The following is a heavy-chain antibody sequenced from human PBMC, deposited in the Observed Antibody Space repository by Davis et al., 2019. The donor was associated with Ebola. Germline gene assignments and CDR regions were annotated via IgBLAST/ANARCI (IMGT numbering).Heavy chain of an antibody. CDR3: ARHARVITVFDP. Sequence: SETLSLTCSVSGGSISGYYWSWIRQPPGKGLEWIGYMYHSGSTNYNPSLKSRVTISADTSKNQFSLKLSSVTAADTAVYYCARHARVITVFDPWGQGTLVTVSS. D-gene: IGHD3-22*01. V-gene: IGHV4-59*08. CDR1: GGSISGYY. CDR2: MYHSGST. J-gene: IGHJ5*02.